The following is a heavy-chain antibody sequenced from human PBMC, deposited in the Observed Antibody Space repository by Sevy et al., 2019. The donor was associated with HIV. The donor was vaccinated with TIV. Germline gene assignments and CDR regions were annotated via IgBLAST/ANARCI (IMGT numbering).Heavy chain of an antibody. J-gene: IGHJ3*02. CDR2: INHSGST. D-gene: IGHD2-2*01. Sequence: SQTLSLTCAVYGGSFSGYYWSWIRQPPGKGLEWIGEINHSGSTNYNPSLKSRVTISVDTSKNQFSLKLSSVTAADTAVYYCARHCSGTSCSHTFDIWGQGTMVTVSS. CDR1: GGSFSGYY. V-gene: IGHV4-34*01. CDR3: ARHCSGTSCSHTFDI.